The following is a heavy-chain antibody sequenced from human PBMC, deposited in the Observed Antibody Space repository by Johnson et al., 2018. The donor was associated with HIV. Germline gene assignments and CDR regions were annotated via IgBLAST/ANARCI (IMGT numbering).Heavy chain of an antibody. D-gene: IGHD5-24*01. Sequence: VQLVESGGGLVQPGGSLRLSCAASGFTVSSNYMSWVRQAPGKGLEWVSAISGSGGSTYYADSVKGRFTISRDNSKNTLYLQMNSLSAEDTAVYYCAKDLDGYNSLDAFDIWGQGTMVTVSS. CDR2: ISGSGGST. CDR3: AKDLDGYNSLDAFDI. CDR1: GFTVSSNY. V-gene: IGHV3-23*04. J-gene: IGHJ3*02.